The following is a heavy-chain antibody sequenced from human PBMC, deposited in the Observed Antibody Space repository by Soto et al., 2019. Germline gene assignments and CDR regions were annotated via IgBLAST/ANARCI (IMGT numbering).Heavy chain of an antibody. J-gene: IGHJ4*02. V-gene: IGHV3-30-3*01. CDR1: GFTFSSYA. CDR2: ISYDGSNK. D-gene: IGHD4-17*01. CDR3: ARDRGYGDYALLDY. Sequence: QVQLVESGGGVVQPGRSLRLSCAASGFTFSSYAMHRDRQAPGKGLECVADISYDGSNKYHAVSATGRFTISRDNSKNTLYLQMNSLSADDTAVHYCARDRGYGDYALLDYWGQGTLVTVSS.